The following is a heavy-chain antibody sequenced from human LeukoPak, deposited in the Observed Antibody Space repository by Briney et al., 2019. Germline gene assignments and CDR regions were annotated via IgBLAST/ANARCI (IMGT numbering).Heavy chain of an antibody. J-gene: IGHJ6*02. D-gene: IGHD6-13*01. V-gene: IGHV1-69*13. CDR2: IIPIFGIA. CDR3: ARAPITTLSSSWYPSRGYYYYYGMDV. CDR1: GGTFSSYA. Sequence: SVKVSCKASGGTFSSYAISWVRQAPGQGLEWMGGIIPIFGIANYAQKFQGRVTITADESTSTAYMELSSLRSEDTAVYYCARAPITTLSSSWYPSRGYYYYYGMDVWGQGTTVTVSS.